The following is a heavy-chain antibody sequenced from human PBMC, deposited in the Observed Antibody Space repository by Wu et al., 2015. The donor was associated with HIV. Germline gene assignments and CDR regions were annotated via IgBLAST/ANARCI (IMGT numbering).Heavy chain of an antibody. CDR1: GGSISSYY. J-gene: IGHJ6*02. Sequence: QVQLQESGPGLVKPSETLSLTCTVSGGSISSYYWSWIRQPAGKGLEWIGRIYTSGSTNYNPSLKSRVTMSVDTSKNQFSLKLSSVTAADTAVYYCARDIVVVVAATQYYYGMDSGAKGPRSPSP. V-gene: IGHV4-4*07. CDR2: IYTSGST. D-gene: IGHD2-15*01. CDR3: ARDIVVVVAATQYYYGMDS.